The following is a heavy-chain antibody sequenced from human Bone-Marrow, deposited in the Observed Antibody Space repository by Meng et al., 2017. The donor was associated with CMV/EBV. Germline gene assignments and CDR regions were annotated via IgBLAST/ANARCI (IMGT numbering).Heavy chain of an antibody. J-gene: IGHJ4*02. CDR2: INHSGST. V-gene: IGHV4-34*01. Sequence: SETLSLTCAVYGGSFSGYYWSWIRQPPGKGLEWIREINHSGSTNYNPSLKSRVTISVDTSKNQFSLKLSSVTAADTAVYYCARGRRVAVAVKARYYFDYWGQGTLVTVSS. D-gene: IGHD6-19*01. CDR1: GGSFSGYY. CDR3: ARGRRVAVAVKARYYFDY.